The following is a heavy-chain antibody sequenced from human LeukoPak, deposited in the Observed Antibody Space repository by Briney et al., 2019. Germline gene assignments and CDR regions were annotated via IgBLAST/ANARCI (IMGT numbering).Heavy chain of an antibody. V-gene: IGHV1-69*13. Sequence: SVKVSCKASGGTFSSYAISWVRQAPGQGLEWMGGIIPIFGTANYAQKFQGRVTITADESTCTAYMELSSLRSEDTAVYYCARETPGAGHFDYWGQGSLVTVSS. CDR3: ARETPGAGHFDY. J-gene: IGHJ4*02. CDR1: GGTFSSYA. D-gene: IGHD7-27*01. CDR2: IIPIFGTA.